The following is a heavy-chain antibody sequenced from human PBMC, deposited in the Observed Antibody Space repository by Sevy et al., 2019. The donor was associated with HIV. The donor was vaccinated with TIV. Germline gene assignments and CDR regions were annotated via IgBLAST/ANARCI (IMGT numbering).Heavy chain of an antibody. Sequence: ASVKVSCKVSGYTHTGLSMHWVRPAPRKGLEWMGRFDPEDGETIYAQNFQGRVTLTEDTSRDTAYMELSSLRYDDTAVYYCATAREYYQDSSGYLDFWGQGTLVTVSS. V-gene: IGHV1-24*01. J-gene: IGHJ4*02. CDR1: GYTHTGLS. D-gene: IGHD3-22*01. CDR2: FDPEDGET. CDR3: ATAREYYQDSSGYLDF.